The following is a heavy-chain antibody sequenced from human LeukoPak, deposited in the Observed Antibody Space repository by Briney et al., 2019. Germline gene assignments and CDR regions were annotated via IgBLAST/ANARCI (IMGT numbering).Heavy chain of an antibody. CDR1: GSTFSSYW. J-gene: IGHJ4*02. CDR3: ARGQHDYSNYGGFDY. D-gene: IGHD4-11*01. V-gene: IGHV3-74*01. Sequence: GGSLRLSCAASGSTFSSYWMHWVRQAPGKGLVWVSRINSDGSSTSYADSVKGRFTISRDNSKNTLYLQMNSLRAEDTAVYYCARGQHDYSNYGGFDYWGQGTLVTVSS. CDR2: INSDGSST.